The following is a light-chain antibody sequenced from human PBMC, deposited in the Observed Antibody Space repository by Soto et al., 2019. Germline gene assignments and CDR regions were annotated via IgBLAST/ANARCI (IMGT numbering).Light chain of an antibody. CDR3: ATWDDRLNGYV. CDR1: NSNIGSNT. CDR2: INN. V-gene: IGLV1-44*01. Sequence: QSVLTQPPSASGTPGQRVTISCSGSNSNIGSNTVTWYQQLPGTAPILLIYINNQRYSGVPDRFSGSRSGTSGSLAISGLQSEDEADYYCATWDDRLNGYVFGSGTTLTVL. J-gene: IGLJ1*01.